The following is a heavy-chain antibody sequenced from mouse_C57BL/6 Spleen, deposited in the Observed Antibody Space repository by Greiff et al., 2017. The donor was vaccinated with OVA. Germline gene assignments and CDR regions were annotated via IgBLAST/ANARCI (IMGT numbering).Heavy chain of an antibody. CDR2: IDPSDSYT. V-gene: IGHV1-50*01. Sequence: VQLQQPGAELVKPGASVKLSCKASGYTFTSYWMQWVKQRPGQGLEWIGEIDPSDSYTNYNQKFKGKATLTVDTSSSTAYMQLSSLTSEDSAVYYCARSGITTVVAPALWGQGTTLTVSS. CDR3: ARSGITTVVAPAL. CDR1: GYTFTSYW. J-gene: IGHJ2*01. D-gene: IGHD1-1*01.